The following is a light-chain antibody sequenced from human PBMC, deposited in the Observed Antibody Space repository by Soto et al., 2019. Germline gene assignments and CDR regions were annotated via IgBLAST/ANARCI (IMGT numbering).Light chain of an antibody. CDR2: RNN. V-gene: IGLV1-47*01. J-gene: IGLJ1*01. Sequence: QSVLTQPPSASGTPGQRVTISCSGSRSNIGSNYVYWYQQLPGTATKLLIYRNNQRPSGVPDRFSGSKSGTSASLAISGLRSEDEADYYCAAWDDSLSGYVFGTGTKSPS. CDR3: AAWDDSLSGYV. CDR1: RSNIGSNY.